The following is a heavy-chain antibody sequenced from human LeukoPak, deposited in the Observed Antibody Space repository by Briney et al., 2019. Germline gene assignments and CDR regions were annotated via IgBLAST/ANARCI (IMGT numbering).Heavy chain of an antibody. J-gene: IGHJ5*02. D-gene: IGHD3-10*01. CDR2: ISAYNGNT. CDR3: ARGKMVRGVIITYNWFDP. CDR1: GYTFTSYG. V-gene: IGHV1-18*04. Sequence: GASVKVSYKASGYTFTSYGISWVRQAPGQGLEWMGWISAYNGNTNYAQKLQGRVTMTTDTSTSTAYMELRSLRSDDTAVYYCARGKMVRGVIITYNWFDPWGQGTLVTVSS.